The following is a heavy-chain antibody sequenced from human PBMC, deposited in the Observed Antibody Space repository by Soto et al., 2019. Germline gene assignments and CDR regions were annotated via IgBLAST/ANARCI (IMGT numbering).Heavy chain of an antibody. CDR3: ARRITIFGVVIMEYYGMDV. D-gene: IGHD3-3*01. Sequence: QPGGSLRLSCAASGFTFSSYGMRWVRQAPGKGLEWAAVIWYDGSNKYYADSVKGRFTISRDNSKNTLYLQMNSLRAEDTAVYYCARRITIFGVVIMEYYGMDVWGQGTTVTVSS. J-gene: IGHJ6*02. CDR1: GFTFSSYG. V-gene: IGHV3-33*01. CDR2: IWYDGSNK.